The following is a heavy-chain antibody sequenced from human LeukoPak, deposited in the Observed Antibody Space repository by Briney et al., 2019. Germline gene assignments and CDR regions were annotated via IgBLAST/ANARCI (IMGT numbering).Heavy chain of an antibody. CDR1: GLPFSTYG. CDR2: IWYDGSNK. V-gene: IGHV3-33*08. J-gene: IGHJ4*02. Sequence: GGSLRLSCASSGLPFSTYGMHWVRQAPGKGLEWVAVIWYDGSNKHYADSVKGRFTISRDNSKNTLYLQMNSLRAEDTAVYYCARDRVYYYGSGSYGADYWGQGTLVTVSS. CDR3: ARDRVYYYGSGSYGADY. D-gene: IGHD3-10*01.